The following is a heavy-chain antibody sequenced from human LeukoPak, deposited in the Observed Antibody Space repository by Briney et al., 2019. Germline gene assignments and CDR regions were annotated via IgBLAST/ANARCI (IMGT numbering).Heavy chain of an antibody. D-gene: IGHD3-10*01. CDR2: IYYSGST. J-gene: IGHJ5*02. CDR3: ARRGFLFDP. V-gene: IGHV4-59*12. CDR1: GGSISSYY. Sequence: SETLSLTCTVSGGSISSYYWSWIRQPPGKGLEWIGYIYYSGSTNYNPSLKSRVTISVDTSKNQFSLKLSSVTAADTAVYYCARRGFLFDPWGQGTLVTVSS.